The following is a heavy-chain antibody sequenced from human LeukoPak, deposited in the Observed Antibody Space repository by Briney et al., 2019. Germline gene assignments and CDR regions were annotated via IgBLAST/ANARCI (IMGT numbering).Heavy chain of an antibody. V-gene: IGHV3-20*04. J-gene: IGHJ4*02. CDR2: TKWDGGKP. Sequence: GGSLRLSCAASEFTFSSYSMNWVRQAPGKGLEWVAGTKWDGGKPEYAESVKGRFTISRDNAKNSLYLQMNSLRAEDTAFYYCAKSFDTSGLLHSDYWGLGTLVTVSS. CDR3: AKSFDTSGLLHSDY. D-gene: IGHD3-22*01. CDR1: EFTFSSYS.